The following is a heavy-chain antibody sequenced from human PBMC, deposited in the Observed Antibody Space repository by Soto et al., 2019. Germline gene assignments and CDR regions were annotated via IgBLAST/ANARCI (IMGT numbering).Heavy chain of an antibody. CDR3: AKAARRRSYYYMDV. V-gene: IGHV4-34*01. CDR1: GGSFSGYY. Sequence: QVQLQQWGAGLLKPSETLSLTCAVYGGSFSGYYWSWIRQPPGKGLEWMGEINHSGSTNYNPSLKGRVTVYVDPSKNQFSLKLSSVNAADTAVYYCAKAARRRSYYYMDVWGKGTTVTVSS. J-gene: IGHJ6*03. CDR2: INHSGST.